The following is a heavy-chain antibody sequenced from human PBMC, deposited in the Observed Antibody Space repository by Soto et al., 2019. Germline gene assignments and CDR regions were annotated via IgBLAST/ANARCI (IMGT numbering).Heavy chain of an antibody. J-gene: IGHJ4*02. D-gene: IGHD3-10*01. CDR3: AKDAVYNDGLWLMDL. V-gene: IGHV3-23*01. Sequence: GGSLRLSCIASGLPHSLFAMMWIRQAPGKGLECVSGIYGSGGGIQYADSVKGRFTISRDNSKNTVYLQMTDLRADDTAIYYCAKDAVYNDGLWLMDLWGQGTQVTVSS. CDR2: IYGSGGGI. CDR1: GLPHSLFA.